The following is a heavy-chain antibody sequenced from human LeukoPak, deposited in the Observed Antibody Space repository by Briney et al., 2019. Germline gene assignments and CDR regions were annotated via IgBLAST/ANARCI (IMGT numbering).Heavy chain of an antibody. V-gene: IGHV1-46*01. CDR2: IDPSGGST. CDR1: GYTFTSYY. J-gene: IGHJ4*02. CDR3: ARETVVYYFDY. D-gene: IGHD2-8*02. Sequence: ASVKVSCKASGYTFTSYYMHWVRQAPGQGLEWMGIIDPSGGSTSYAQKFQGRVTMTRDTSTSTVYTELSSLRSEDTAVYYCARETVVYYFDYWGQGTLVAVSS.